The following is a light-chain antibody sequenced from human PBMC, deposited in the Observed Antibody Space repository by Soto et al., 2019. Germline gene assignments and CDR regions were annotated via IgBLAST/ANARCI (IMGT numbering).Light chain of an antibody. Sequence: DIVMTQSPDSLAVSLGERATINCKSSQSVLYNSNNKNYLAWYQQKPGQPPKLLIYWASTRESGVPDRFSGSGSGTDFTLTISSLQAEDVAVYYCQQYYSIPRTFGQGTKREIK. V-gene: IGKV4-1*01. CDR1: QSVLYNSNNKNY. CDR3: QQYYSIPRT. CDR2: WAS. J-gene: IGKJ2*01.